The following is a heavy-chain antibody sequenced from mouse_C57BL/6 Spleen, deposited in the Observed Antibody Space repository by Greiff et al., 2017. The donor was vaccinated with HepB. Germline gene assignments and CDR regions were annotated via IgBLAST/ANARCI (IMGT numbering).Heavy chain of an antibody. V-gene: IGHV5-4*01. CDR1: GFTFSSYA. J-gene: IGHJ3*01. D-gene: IGHD1-1*01. CDR3: ARGQGSSSFAY. CDR2: ISDGGSYT. Sequence: EVQGVESGGGLVKPGGSLKLSCAASGFTFSSYAMSWVRQTPEKRLEWVATISDGGSYTYYPDNVKGRFTISRDNAKNNLYLQMSHLKSEDTAMYYCARGQGSSSFAYWGQGTLVTVSA.